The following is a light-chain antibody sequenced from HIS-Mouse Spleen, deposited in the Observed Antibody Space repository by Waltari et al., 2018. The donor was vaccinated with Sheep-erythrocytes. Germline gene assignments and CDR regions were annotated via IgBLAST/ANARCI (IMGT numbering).Light chain of an antibody. V-gene: IGLV2-23*01. J-gene: IGLJ1*01. CDR2: EGS. CDR1: SRHVCSYNP. Sequence: QSALTQPASVSGSPGQSITISCTGTSRHVCSYNPFPWYQQHPGKAPKLMIYEGSKRPSGVSNRFSGSKSGNTASLTISGLQAEDEADYYCSSYAGSNNYVFGTGTKVTVL. CDR3: SSYAGSNNYV.